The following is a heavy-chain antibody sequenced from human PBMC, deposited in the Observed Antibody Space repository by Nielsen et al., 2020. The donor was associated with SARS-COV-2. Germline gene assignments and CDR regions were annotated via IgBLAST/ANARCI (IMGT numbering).Heavy chain of an antibody. Sequence: GGSLRLSCAASGFTFDDYAMHWVRQAPGKGLEWVSGISWNSGSIGYADSVKGRFTISRDNSKNTLYLQMNSLRAEDTAVYYCARDGGIGYYFDYWGQGTLVTVSS. D-gene: IGHD2-21*01. CDR1: GFTFDDYA. CDR2: ISWNSGSI. V-gene: IGHV3-9*01. CDR3: ARDGGIGYYFDY. J-gene: IGHJ4*02.